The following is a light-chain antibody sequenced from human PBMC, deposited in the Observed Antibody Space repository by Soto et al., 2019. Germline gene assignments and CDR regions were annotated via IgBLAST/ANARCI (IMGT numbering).Light chain of an antibody. CDR1: QSVSSY. Sequence: EIVLTQSPATLSLSPGERATLSCRASQSVSSYLAWYQQKPGQAPRLLIYDASNRATDIPARFSGSGSGTDFTLTISSLHPDDFATYYCQQYYTYPWTFGPGTKVEIK. V-gene: IGKV3-11*01. J-gene: IGKJ1*01. CDR3: QQYYTYPWT. CDR2: DAS.